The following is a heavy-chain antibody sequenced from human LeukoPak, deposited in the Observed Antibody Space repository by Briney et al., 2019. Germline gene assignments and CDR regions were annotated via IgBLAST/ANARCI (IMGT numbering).Heavy chain of an antibody. CDR3: TRDGNGRRWLVEGGWFDS. Sequence: PGGSLRLSCAASGFTFGSYAMHWVRQAPGKGLEWVAIIPFDGSDKYYADSVRGRFTISRDNSNNILYLQMNNLRTEDTAMYYCTRDGNGRRWLVEGGWFDSWGQGTLVTVSP. CDR2: IPFDGSDK. D-gene: IGHD6-19*01. V-gene: IGHV3-30*04. CDR1: GFTFGSYA. J-gene: IGHJ5*01.